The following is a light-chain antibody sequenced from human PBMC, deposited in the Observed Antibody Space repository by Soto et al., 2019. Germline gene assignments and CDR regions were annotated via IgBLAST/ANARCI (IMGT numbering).Light chain of an antibody. J-gene: IGLJ2*01. Sequence: QPVLTQSPSASASLGASVKLTCTLRSGHSNYAIAWHQQQPETGPRYLMKLNSDGSHSKGDGIPDRFSGSSAGAERYLTIPSLQSEDESDYYCQTWGSGIVVFGGGTKLTVL. CDR3: QTWGSGIVV. CDR2: LNSDGSH. V-gene: IGLV4-69*01. CDR1: SGHSNYA.